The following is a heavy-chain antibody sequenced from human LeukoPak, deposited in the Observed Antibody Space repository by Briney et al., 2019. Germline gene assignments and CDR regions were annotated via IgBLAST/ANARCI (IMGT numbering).Heavy chain of an antibody. J-gene: IGHJ4*02. CDR2: IYTSGST. CDR1: GGSISSGSYY. V-gene: IGHV4-61*02. Sequence: SETLSLTCTVSGGSISSGSYYWRWIRQPAGTGLEWIGRIYTSGSTNYNPSLKSRVTISVDTSKNQFSLKLSSVTAADTAVYYCALEHLPDYYDSSGYYYSFDYWGQGTLVTVSS. D-gene: IGHD3-22*01. CDR3: ALEHLPDYYDSSGYYYSFDY.